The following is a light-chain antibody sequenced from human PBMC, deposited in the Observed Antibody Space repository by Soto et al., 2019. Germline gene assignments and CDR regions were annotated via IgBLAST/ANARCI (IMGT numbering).Light chain of an antibody. J-gene: IGKJ1*01. Sequence: DIQMTKAPSTLSAAVGDRVTITCLAIQSISSWLAWYQQKPGKAPKLLIYKASSLESGVPSRFSGSGSGTEFPLTISSLQPDDFATYYCQQYNSYWTFGQGTKVEIK. V-gene: IGKV1-5*03. CDR1: QSISSW. CDR3: QQYNSYWT. CDR2: KAS.